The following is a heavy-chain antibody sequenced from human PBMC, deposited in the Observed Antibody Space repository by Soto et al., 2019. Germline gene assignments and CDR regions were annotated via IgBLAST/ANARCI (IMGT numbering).Heavy chain of an antibody. CDR2: ISAYNGNT. J-gene: IGHJ6*02. CDR1: GYTFTTYG. D-gene: IGHD2-8*02. V-gene: IGHV1-18*04. Sequence: AASVKVSCKASGYTFTTYGISWVRQAPGQGLEWMGWISAYNGNTNYAQKLQGRVTMTTDTPTSTAYMELGSLRSDDTAIYYCARDRYCTGSPCYTFYSYGMDVWGQGTTVTVSS. CDR3: ARDRYCTGSPCYTFYSYGMDV.